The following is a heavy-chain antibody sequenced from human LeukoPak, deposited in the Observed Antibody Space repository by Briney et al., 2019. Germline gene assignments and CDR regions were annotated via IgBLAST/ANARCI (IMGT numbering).Heavy chain of an antibody. Sequence: AGGSLRLSCAASGFTFSSYWMHWVRQAPGKGLVWVSRINSDGSSTSYADSVKGRFTISRDNAKNTLYLQMNSLRAEDTAVYYCARCGLTTVTTTPCRYWGQGTLVIVSS. CDR2: INSDGSST. CDR3: ARCGLTTVTTTPCRY. D-gene: IGHD4-17*01. J-gene: IGHJ4*02. V-gene: IGHV3-74*01. CDR1: GFTFSSYW.